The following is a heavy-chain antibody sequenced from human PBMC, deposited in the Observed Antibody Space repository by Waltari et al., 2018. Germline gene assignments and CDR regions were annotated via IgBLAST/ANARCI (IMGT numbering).Heavy chain of an antibody. Sequence: QLQLQESGPGLVKPSETLSLTCTVSGGSISSSSYYWGWIRQPPGKGLEWIGSIYYSGSTNYKPSLKSRVTVSVDTSKNQFSLKLGSGTAADTAVYYCARHEREGNYYYYCMDVWGQGTTVTVAS. CDR1: GGSISSSSYY. V-gene: IGHV4-39*01. J-gene: IGHJ6*02. D-gene: IGHD1-26*01. CDR3: ARHEREGNYYYYCMDV. CDR2: IYYSGST.